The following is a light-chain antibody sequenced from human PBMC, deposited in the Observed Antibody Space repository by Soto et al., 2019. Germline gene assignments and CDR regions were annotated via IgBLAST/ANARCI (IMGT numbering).Light chain of an antibody. V-gene: IGLV2-11*01. CDR2: DVS. CDR3: CSYAGSYTV. CDR1: SSDVGGYNY. J-gene: IGLJ3*02. Sequence: QSALTQPRSVSGSPGQSVTISCTGTSSDVGGYNYFSWYQQHPGKAPKLMIYDVSKRPSWVPDRFSVSKSGNTASLTISGLQAEDEADYYCCSYAGSYTVFGGWTKQTVL.